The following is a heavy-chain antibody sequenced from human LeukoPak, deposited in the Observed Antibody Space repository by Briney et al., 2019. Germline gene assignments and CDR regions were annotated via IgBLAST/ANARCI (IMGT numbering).Heavy chain of an antibody. Sequence: GGSLRLSCAASGFTFSSYGMHWVRQAPGKGLEWVAVIWYDGNDKYYADSVKGRFTISRDNSKNTLNLQMNSLRAGDTAVYYCARDRGIAARYYDYWGQGTLVTVSS. D-gene: IGHD6-6*01. CDR2: IWYDGNDK. J-gene: IGHJ4*02. V-gene: IGHV3-33*08. CDR3: ARDRGIAARYYDY. CDR1: GFTFSSYG.